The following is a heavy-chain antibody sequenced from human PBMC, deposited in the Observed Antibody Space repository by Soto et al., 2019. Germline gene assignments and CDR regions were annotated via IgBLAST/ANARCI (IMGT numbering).Heavy chain of an antibody. CDR2: INPNSGST. CDR3: ARENLITMVRGVDY. Sequence: ASVKVSCKASGYTFTAYYMHWVRQAPGQGLEWMGWINPNSGSTNYTQKFQGRVTMTRDTSISTAYMQLSRLTSDDTAVYYCARENLITMVRGVDYWGQGTLVTVSS. V-gene: IGHV1-2*02. D-gene: IGHD3-10*01. J-gene: IGHJ4*02. CDR1: GYTFTAYY.